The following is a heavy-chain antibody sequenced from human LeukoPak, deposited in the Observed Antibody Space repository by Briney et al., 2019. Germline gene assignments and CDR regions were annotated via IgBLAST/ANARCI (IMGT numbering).Heavy chain of an antibody. CDR1: GGSISSGNYY. D-gene: IGHD3-10*01. Sequence: SETLSLTCTVSGGSISSGNYYWSWIRQPPGKGLEWIGYIYYSGSTYYNPSLKSRVTISVDTSKNQFSLKLSSVTAADTAVYYCAREGYGSGNDYWGQGTLVTVSS. V-gene: IGHV4-30-4*01. CDR3: AREGYGSGNDY. CDR2: IYYSGST. J-gene: IGHJ4*02.